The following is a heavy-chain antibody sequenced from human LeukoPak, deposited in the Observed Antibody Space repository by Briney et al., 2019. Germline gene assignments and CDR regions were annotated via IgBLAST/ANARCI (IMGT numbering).Heavy chain of an antibody. V-gene: IGHV1-2*02. J-gene: IGHJ3*02. Sequence: ASVTVSCKASGYTFTSIDINWVRQAPGQGLEWMGWINPNSGGANYAQNCQGRVTMTRDTSISTAYMELSRLRSDDTAVYYCATTIFGVKYGFDIWGQGTIVPVSS. CDR2: INPNSGGA. D-gene: IGHD3-3*01. CDR1: GYTFTSID. CDR3: ATTIFGVKYGFDI.